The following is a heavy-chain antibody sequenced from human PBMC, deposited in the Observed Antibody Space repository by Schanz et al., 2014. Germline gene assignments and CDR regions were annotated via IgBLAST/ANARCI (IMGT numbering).Heavy chain of an antibody. D-gene: IGHD7-27*01. J-gene: IGHJ3*02. Sequence: EVQLVESGGGLVQPGGSLRLSCAASGFIFRNYAMHWVRQAPGKGLEWLSYISRDGTTSYYADSVKGRFTISRDNAKNSLYLEMTSLRGEDTAVYYCARENLNWEAFDIWGQGTVVTVSS. CDR1: GFIFRNYA. CDR3: ARENLNWEAFDI. CDR2: ISRDGTTS. V-gene: IGHV3-48*04.